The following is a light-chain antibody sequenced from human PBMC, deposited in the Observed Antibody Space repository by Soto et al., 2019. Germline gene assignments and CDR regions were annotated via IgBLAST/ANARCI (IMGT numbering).Light chain of an antibody. CDR2: GAS. V-gene: IGKV1-39*01. J-gene: IGKJ4*01. Sequence: DIQVIQSPSSLSASVGDRVTITCRASLRISTYLNWYQHKPGKAPKLLIYGASSLQSGVPSRFSGSGSGTDFTLTISSLHPEDSATYYCQQSHSTPHTFGGGTNLEI. CDR1: LRISTY. CDR3: QQSHSTPHT.